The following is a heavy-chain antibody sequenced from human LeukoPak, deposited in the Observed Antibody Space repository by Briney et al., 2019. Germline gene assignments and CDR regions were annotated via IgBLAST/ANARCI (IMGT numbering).Heavy chain of an antibody. CDR3: AREGTAGTNLNWFDP. CDR2: ISYSGST. D-gene: IGHD1-1*01. J-gene: IGHJ5*02. CDR1: GGCISSYY. V-gene: IGHV4-59*01. Sequence: KPSETLSLTCTVSGGCISSYYWSWIRQPPGKGLEWIGYISYSGSTNFNPSLKSRVTISVDTSKNQFSLKLSSVTAADTAVYYCAREGTAGTNLNWFDPWGQGTLVTVSS.